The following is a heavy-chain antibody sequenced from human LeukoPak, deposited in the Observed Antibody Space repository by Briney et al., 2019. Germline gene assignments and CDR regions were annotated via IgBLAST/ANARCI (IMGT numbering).Heavy chain of an antibody. Sequence: SGGSLRLSCAASGFTFSSYGMHWVRQAPGKGLEWVAVISYDGSNKYYADSVKGRFIISRDNSKNTLYLQMNSLRAEDTAVYKCAKASVGATIRSEIGYWGQGTLVTVSS. CDR2: ISYDGSNK. CDR1: GFTFSSYG. J-gene: IGHJ4*02. CDR3: AKASVGATIRSEIGY. D-gene: IGHD1-26*01. V-gene: IGHV3-30*18.